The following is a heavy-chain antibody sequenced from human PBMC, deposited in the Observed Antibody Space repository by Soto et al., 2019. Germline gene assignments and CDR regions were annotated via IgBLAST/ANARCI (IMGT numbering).Heavy chain of an antibody. CDR2: IYTDGLT. D-gene: IGHD4-17*01. J-gene: IGHJ3*02. CDR3: ARETVTTGGGAFDI. CDR1: GFTFSTNY. V-gene: IGHV3-66*01. Sequence: EVQLVESGGGLVQPGGSLRLSCAASGFTFSTNYMSWVRQAPGKGLEWVSVIYTDGLTYYTDSLKGRFTISRDTSKNTLYLQMNSLRAEDTAVYYCARETVTTGGGAFDIWGQGTMVTVSS.